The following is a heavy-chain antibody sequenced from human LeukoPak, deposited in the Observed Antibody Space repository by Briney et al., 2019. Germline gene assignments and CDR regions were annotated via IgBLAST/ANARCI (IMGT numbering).Heavy chain of an antibody. Sequence: NPSETLSLTCAVYGGSFSPYYWSWIRQPPGKGLEWIGEINHSGSTNYNPSLKSRVTISVDTSKNQFSLRLSSVTAADTAVYCCARGGFYCGGDCYVDYWGQGTLVTVSS. CDR2: INHSGST. V-gene: IGHV4-34*01. CDR3: ARGGFYCGGDCYVDY. CDR1: GGSFSPYY. J-gene: IGHJ4*02. D-gene: IGHD2-21*02.